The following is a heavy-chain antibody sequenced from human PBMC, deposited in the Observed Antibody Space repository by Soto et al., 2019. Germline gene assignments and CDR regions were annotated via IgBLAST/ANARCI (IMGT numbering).Heavy chain of an antibody. CDR1: GGSFSDYH. Sequence: PSETLSLTCAVSGGSFSDYHWSWIRQPPGKGLEWVGEINHSGGTNYNPSLKSRVTISVDKSKNQFSLKLMSLSAADTAVYYCGRLEGLATISYYFDYWGQGALVTVSS. D-gene: IGHD3-9*01. CDR2: INHSGGT. CDR3: GRLEGLATISYYFDY. J-gene: IGHJ4*02. V-gene: IGHV4-34*01.